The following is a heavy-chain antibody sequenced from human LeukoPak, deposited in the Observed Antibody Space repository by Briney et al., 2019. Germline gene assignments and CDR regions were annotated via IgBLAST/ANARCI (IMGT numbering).Heavy chain of an antibody. CDR2: IYYSGST. D-gene: IGHD6-13*01. V-gene: IGHV4-31*11. CDR1: GGSFSGYY. Sequence: PSETLSLTCAVYGGSFSGYYWSWIRQHPGKGLEWIGYIYYSGSTYYNPSLKSRVTISVDTSKNQFSLKLSSVTAADTAVYYCASTTVGIAAAGTRFDPWGQGTLVTVSS. J-gene: IGHJ5*02. CDR3: ASTTVGIAAAGTRFDP.